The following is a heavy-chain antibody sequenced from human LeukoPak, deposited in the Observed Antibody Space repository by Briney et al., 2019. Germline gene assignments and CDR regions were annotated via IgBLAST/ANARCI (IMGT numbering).Heavy chain of an antibody. D-gene: IGHD3-10*01. J-gene: IGHJ4*02. V-gene: IGHV1-3*01. CDR2: ISAGNGNT. CDR1: GYTFTSYA. CDR3: ARDGSGSYPDY. Sequence: ASVKVSCKASGYTFTSYAMHWVRQAPGQRLEWMGWISAGNGNTKYSQKFQGRVTITRDTSASTAYMELSSLRSEDTAVYYCARDGSGSYPDYWGQGTLVTVSS.